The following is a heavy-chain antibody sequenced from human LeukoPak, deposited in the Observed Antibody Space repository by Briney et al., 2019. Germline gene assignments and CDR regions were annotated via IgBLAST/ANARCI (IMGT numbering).Heavy chain of an antibody. CDR1: GFTFSSYA. CDR3: AKSFGYSRSWFDY. D-gene: IGHD6-13*01. J-gene: IGHJ4*02. CDR2: ISGNDGGT. V-gene: IGHV3-23*01. Sequence: GGSLRLSCAASGFTFSSYAMSWVRQAPGKGLEWVSAISGNDGGTYYADSVKGRFTISRDNSKNTLYLQMNSLRAEDTAVYYCAKSFGYSRSWFDYWGQGTLVTVSS.